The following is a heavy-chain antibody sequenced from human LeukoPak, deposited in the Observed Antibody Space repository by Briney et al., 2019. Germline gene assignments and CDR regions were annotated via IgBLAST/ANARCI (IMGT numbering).Heavy chain of an antibody. J-gene: IGHJ6*03. CDR1: GFTFSDYY. Sequence: GGSLRLSCAASGFTFSDYYMSWIRQAPGKGLEWVSYISSSGSTIYYADSVKGRFTISRDNAKNSLYLQMNSLRAEDTAVYYCARDSQEYCSSTSCYGGYFYYYYMDVWGKGTAVTISS. CDR2: ISSSGSTI. CDR3: ARDSQEYCSSTSCYGGYFYYYYMDV. D-gene: IGHD2-2*01. V-gene: IGHV3-11*01.